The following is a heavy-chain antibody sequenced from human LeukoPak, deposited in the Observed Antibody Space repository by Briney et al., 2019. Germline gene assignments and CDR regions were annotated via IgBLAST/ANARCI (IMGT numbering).Heavy chain of an antibody. V-gene: IGHV1-8*02. CDR3: ARGIVVVAATPLFYYYYYMDV. CDR2: INPNSGNT. CDR1: GYTFTGYY. Sequence: ASVKVSCKASGYTFTGYYMHWVRQAPGQGLEWMGWINPNSGNTGYAQKFQGRVTMTRNTSISTAYMELSSLRSEDTAVYYCARGIVVVAATPLFYYYYYMDVWGKGTTVTISS. J-gene: IGHJ6*03. D-gene: IGHD2-15*01.